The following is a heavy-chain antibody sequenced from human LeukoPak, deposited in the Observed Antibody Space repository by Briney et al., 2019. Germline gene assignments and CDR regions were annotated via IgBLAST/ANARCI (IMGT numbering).Heavy chain of an antibody. CDR2: IDPKNGDT. D-gene: IGHD7-27*01. V-gene: IGHV1-2*02. J-gene: IGHJ3*02. CDR1: GYIFTDHF. Sequence: GASVKVSCKAFGYIFTDHFIHWVRQAPGQGLEWMGWIDPKNGDTKYAQKFQGGVTMTRDTSINTAYIELRRLKSDDTAVYYCARGGDFDTWGQGTMVAVSS. CDR3: ARGGDFDT.